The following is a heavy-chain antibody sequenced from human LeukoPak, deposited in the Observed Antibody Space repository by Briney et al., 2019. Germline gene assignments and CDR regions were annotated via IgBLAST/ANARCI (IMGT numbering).Heavy chain of an antibody. J-gene: IGHJ4*02. V-gene: IGHV1-69*13. Sequence: GASVKVSCKASGGTFSSYAISWVRQAPGQGLEWMGGIIPIFGTANYAQKFQGRVTITADESASTAYMELSRLRSEDTAVYYCARDRSGSSSWSPFEYWGQGTLVTVSS. CDR2: IIPIFGTA. CDR1: GGTFSSYA. D-gene: IGHD6-13*01. CDR3: ARDRSGSSSWSPFEY.